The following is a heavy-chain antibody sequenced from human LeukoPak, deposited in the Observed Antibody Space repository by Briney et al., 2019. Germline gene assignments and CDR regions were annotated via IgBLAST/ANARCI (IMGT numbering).Heavy chain of an antibody. D-gene: IGHD2-15*01. CDR1: GGTFSSYA. Sequence: SVKGSCKASGGTFSSYAISWVRQAPGQGLEWMGRIIPILGIANYAQKFQGRVTITADKSTSTAYMELSSLRSEDTAVYYCARSADCSGGSCYQNYYGMDVWGQGTTVTVSS. CDR3: ARSADCSGGSCYQNYYGMDV. J-gene: IGHJ6*02. CDR2: IIPILGIA. V-gene: IGHV1-69*04.